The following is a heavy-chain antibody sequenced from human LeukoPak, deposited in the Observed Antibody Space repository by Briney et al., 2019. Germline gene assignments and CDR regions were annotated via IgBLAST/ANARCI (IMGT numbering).Heavy chain of an antibody. D-gene: IGHD2-21*02. CDR2: IYYSGST. V-gene: IGHV4-59*01. CDR3: ALAYCGGDCYSMSGYFDY. CDR1: GGSISSYY. J-gene: IGHJ4*02. Sequence: SETLSLTCTVSGGSISSYYWSWIRQPPGKGLEWIGYIYYSGSTNYNPSLKGRVTISVDTSKNQFSLKLSSVTAADTAVYYCALAYCGGDCYSMSGYFDYWGQGTLVTVSS.